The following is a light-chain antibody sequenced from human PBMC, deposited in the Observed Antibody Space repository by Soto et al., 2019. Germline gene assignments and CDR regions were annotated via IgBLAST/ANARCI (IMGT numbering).Light chain of an antibody. J-gene: IGKJ4*01. CDR1: QSISIY. CDR3: QQSYSTPT. CDR2: AGP. V-gene: IGKV1-39*01. Sequence: DIQMTQSPSTLSASVGDRVTITCRASQSISIYVNWYQQKPGEAPILLIYAGPSLQSGVPSRFGGSGSGTDFTLTITSLQPEDFATYYCQQSYSTPTFGGGTKVDIK.